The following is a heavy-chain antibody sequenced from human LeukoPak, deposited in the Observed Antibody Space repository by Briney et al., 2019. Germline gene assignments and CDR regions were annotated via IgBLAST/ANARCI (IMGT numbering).Heavy chain of an antibody. CDR2: ISYDGSNK. CDR3: ARDTYYYDSSGYFDY. D-gene: IGHD3-22*01. CDR1: GFTFSSYA. V-gene: IGHV3-30-3*01. J-gene: IGHJ4*02. Sequence: GGSLRLSCAASGFTFSSYAMHWVRQAPGKGLEWVAVISYDGSNKYYADSVKGRFTISRDNSKNTLYLQMNSLRAEDTAVYYCARDTYYYDSSGYFDYWGQGTLVTVSS.